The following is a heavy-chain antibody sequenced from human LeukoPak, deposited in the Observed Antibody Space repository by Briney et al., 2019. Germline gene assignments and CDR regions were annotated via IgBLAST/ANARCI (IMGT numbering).Heavy chain of an antibody. V-gene: IGHV3-66*01. D-gene: IGHD3-22*01. CDR3: ARDRDLYYYDSSVGTGDAFDI. CDR2: IYSGGST. CDR1: GFTVSSNY. Sequence: PGGSLRLSCAASGFTVSSNYMSWVRQAPGKGLEWVSVIYSGGSTYYADSVKGRFTISRDNSKNTLYLQMNSLRAEDTAVYYCARDRDLYYYDSSVGTGDAFDIWGQGTMVTVSS. J-gene: IGHJ3*02.